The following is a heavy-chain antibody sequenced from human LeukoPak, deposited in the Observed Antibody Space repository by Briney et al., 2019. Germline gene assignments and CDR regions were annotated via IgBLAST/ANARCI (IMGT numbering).Heavy chain of an antibody. CDR3: ARDRVYDFDY. J-gene: IGHJ4*02. V-gene: IGHV4-4*07. CDR2: IYTSGST. Sequence: SETLSLTCAVYGGSFSGYYWSWIRQPAGKGLEWIGRIYTSGSTNYNPSLKSRVTMSVDTSKNQFSLKLSSVTAADTAVYYCARDRVYDFDYWGQGTLVTVSS. D-gene: IGHD6-13*01. CDR1: GGSFSGYY.